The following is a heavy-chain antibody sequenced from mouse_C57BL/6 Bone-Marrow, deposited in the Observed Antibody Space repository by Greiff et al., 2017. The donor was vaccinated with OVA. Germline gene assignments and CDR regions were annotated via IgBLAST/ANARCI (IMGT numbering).Heavy chain of an antibody. CDR2: ISNLAYSI. Sequence: EVKLMESGGGLVQPGGSLKLSCAASGFTFSDYGMAWVRQAPRKGPEWVAFISNLAYSIYYADTVTGRFTISRENAKNTLYLEMSSLRSEDTAMYYCARHRRGNYFDYWGQGTTLTVSS. J-gene: IGHJ2*01. V-gene: IGHV5-15*01. CDR3: ARHRRGNYFDY. CDR1: GFTFSDYG.